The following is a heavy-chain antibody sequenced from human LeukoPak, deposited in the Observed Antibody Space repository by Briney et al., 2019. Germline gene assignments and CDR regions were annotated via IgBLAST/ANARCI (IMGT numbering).Heavy chain of an antibody. CDR3: ARDKGIRREFNWSYEPWYFDL. V-gene: IGHV1-69*13. Sequence: GASVKVSCKASGGTFSSYAISWVRQAPGQGLEWMGGIIPIFGTANYAQKFQGRVTITADESTSTAYMELSSLRSEDTAVYYCARDKGIRREFNWSYEPWYFDLWGRGTLVIVSS. D-gene: IGHD1-20*01. CDR2: IIPIFGTA. J-gene: IGHJ2*01. CDR1: GGTFSSYA.